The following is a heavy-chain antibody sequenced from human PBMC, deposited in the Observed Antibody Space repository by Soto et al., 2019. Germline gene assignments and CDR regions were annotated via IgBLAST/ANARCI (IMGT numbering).Heavy chain of an antibody. V-gene: IGHV1-18*01. CDR3: ARDRFGNYYGSGSSPDDAFDI. Sequence: QVQLVQSGAEVKKPGASVKVPCKASGYTFTSYGISWVRQAPGQGLEWMGWISAYNGNTNYAQKLQGRVTMTTDTSTSTADMELRSLRSDDTAVYYCARDRFGNYYGSGSSPDDAFDIWGQGTMVTVSS. CDR2: ISAYNGNT. D-gene: IGHD3-10*01. J-gene: IGHJ3*02. CDR1: GYTFTSYG.